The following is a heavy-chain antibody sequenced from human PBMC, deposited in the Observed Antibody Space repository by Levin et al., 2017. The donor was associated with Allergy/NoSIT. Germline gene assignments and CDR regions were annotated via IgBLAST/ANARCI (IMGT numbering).Heavy chain of an antibody. CDR2: ISGSGGST. Sequence: GESLKISCAASGFTFSSYAMSWVRQAPGKGLEWVSAISGSGGSTYYADSVKGRFTISRDNSKNTLYLQMNSLRAEDTAVYYCAKVLEGWAAAGGNWFDPWGQGTLVTVSS. CDR3: AKVLEGWAAAGGNWFDP. D-gene: IGHD6-13*01. J-gene: IGHJ5*02. V-gene: IGHV3-23*01. CDR1: GFTFSSYA.